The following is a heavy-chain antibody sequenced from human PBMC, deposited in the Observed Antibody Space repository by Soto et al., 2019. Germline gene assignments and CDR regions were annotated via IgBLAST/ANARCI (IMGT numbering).Heavy chain of an antibody. D-gene: IGHD2-21*02. CDR3: ARGLATALPVIDY. J-gene: IGHJ4*02. CDR2: IWYDGSNK. Sequence: GGSLRLSCAASGFTFSSYGMHWVRQAPGKGLEWVAVIWYDGSNKYYADSVKGRFTISRDNSKNTLYLQMNSLRAEDTAVYYCARGLATALPVIDYWGQGTLVTVAS. CDR1: GFTFSSYG. V-gene: IGHV3-33*01.